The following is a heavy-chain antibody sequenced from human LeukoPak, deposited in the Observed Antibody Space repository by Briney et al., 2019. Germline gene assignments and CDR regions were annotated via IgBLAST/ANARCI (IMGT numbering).Heavy chain of an antibody. Sequence: SETLSLTCTVSGGSISSGDYYWGWIRQPPGKGLEWIGSIYYSGSTYYNPSLKSRVTISVDTSKNQFSLKLSSVTAADTAVYYCARRGVGRTIGWFDPWGQGTLVTVSS. CDR2: IYYSGST. CDR3: ARRGVGRTIGWFDP. V-gene: IGHV4-39*01. CDR1: GGSISSGDYY. J-gene: IGHJ5*02. D-gene: IGHD3-10*01.